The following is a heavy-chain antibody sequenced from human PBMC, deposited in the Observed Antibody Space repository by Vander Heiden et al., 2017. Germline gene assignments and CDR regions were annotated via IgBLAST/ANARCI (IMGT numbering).Heavy chain of an antibody. CDR1: GVTCSSYG. D-gene: IGHD6-19*01. Sequence: QVQLVESGGGVVQPGRSLRLHCAASGVTCSSYGMHWVRQAPGKGLEWVAVIWYDGSNKYYAGSVKGRFTISRDNSKNTLYLQMNSLRAEDTAVYYCARDQRQWLVLEAFDIWGQGTMVTVSS. V-gene: IGHV3-33*01. J-gene: IGHJ3*02. CDR3: ARDQRQWLVLEAFDI. CDR2: IWYDGSNK.